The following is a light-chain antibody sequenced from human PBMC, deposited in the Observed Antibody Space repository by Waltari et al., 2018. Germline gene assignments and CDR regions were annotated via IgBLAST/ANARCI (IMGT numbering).Light chain of an antibody. CDR2: KAS. Sequence: ITCRDSQSISSWLAWYQQKPGKAPKLLIYKASSLESGVPSRFSGSGSGTEFTLTISSLQPDDFATYYCQQYNSYWTFGQGTKVEIK. J-gene: IGKJ1*01. V-gene: IGKV1-5*03. CDR1: QSISSW. CDR3: QQYNSYWT.